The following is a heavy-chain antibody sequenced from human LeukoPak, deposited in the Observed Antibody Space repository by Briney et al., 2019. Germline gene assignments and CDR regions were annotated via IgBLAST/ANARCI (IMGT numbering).Heavy chain of an antibody. CDR1: GGSFSGYY. J-gene: IGHJ6*03. Sequence: SETLSLTCAVYGGSFSGYYWSWIRQPPGKGLEWIGEINHSGSTNYNPSLKSRVTISVDTSKNQFSLKLSSVTAADTAVYYCARGPAGRGYRYVIYYYHHLDVWGKGTTVTVSS. CDR2: INHSGST. D-gene: IGHD5-18*01. CDR3: ARGPAGRGYRYVIYYYHHLDV. V-gene: IGHV4-34*01.